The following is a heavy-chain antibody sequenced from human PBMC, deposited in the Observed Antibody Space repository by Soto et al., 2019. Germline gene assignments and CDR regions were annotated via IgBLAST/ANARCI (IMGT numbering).Heavy chain of an antibody. V-gene: IGHV4-34*01. D-gene: IGHD3-10*01. Sequence: QVQLQQRGAGLLKPSETLSLTYAVDGGTFSGFYWTWIRQSPGKGLEWIGEINHSGSTNYNPSLENRVTISVDTSKNQFSLTLSSVTAADTAVYYCARGLYSYGSGSFLAFGYWGQGTLVTVSS. J-gene: IGHJ4*02. CDR3: ARGLYSYGSGSFLAFGY. CDR1: GGTFSGFY. CDR2: INHSGST.